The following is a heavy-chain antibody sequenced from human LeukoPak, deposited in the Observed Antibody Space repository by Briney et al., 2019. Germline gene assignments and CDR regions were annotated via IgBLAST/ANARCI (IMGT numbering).Heavy chain of an antibody. CDR3: ARAFSGSYYFAYYFDY. CDR1: GFTFSSYA. CDR2: INHSGST. D-gene: IGHD3-10*01. Sequence: GSLRLSCAASGFTFSSYAMSWVRQAPGKGLEWIGEINHSGSTNYNPSLKSRVTISVDTSKNQFSLKLSSVTAADTAVYYCARAFSGSYYFAYYFDYWGQGTLVTVSS. V-gene: IGHV4-34*01. J-gene: IGHJ4*02.